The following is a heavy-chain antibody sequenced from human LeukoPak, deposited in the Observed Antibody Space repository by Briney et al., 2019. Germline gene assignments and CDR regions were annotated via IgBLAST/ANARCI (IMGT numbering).Heavy chain of an antibody. D-gene: IGHD2-2*02. V-gene: IGHV3-7*01. J-gene: IGHJ4*02. CDR1: GFTFSSYW. Sequence: PGGSLRLSCAASGFTFSSYWMSWVRQAPGKGLEWVANIKQDGSEKYYVDSVKGRFTISRDNAKNSLYLQMNSLRAEDTAVYYCARGLGPTAIITPVDYWGQGTLVTVSS. CDR2: IKQDGSEK. CDR3: ARGLGPTAIITPVDY.